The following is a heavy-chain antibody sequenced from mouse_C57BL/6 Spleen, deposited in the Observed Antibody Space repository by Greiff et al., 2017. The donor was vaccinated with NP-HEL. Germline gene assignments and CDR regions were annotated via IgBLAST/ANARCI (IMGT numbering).Heavy chain of an antibody. Sequence: EVKLQESGGDLVKPGGSLKLSCAASGFTFSSYGMSWVRQTPDKRLEWVATISSGGSYTFYPDSVKGRFTISRDNAKNTLYLQMSSLKSEDTAMYYCARHGYYSTRYFDVWGTGTTVTVSS. CDR2: ISSGGSYT. CDR3: ARHGYYSTRYFDV. J-gene: IGHJ1*03. CDR1: GFTFSSYG. D-gene: IGHD2-5*01. V-gene: IGHV5-6*01.